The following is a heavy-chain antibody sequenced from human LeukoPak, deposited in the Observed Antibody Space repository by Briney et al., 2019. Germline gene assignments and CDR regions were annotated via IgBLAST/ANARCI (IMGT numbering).Heavy chain of an antibody. CDR2: INHSGST. V-gene: IGHV4-34*01. D-gene: IGHD3-22*01. CDR3: ASRTYYYDSSGYH. CDR1: GGSFSGYY. J-gene: IGHJ4*02. Sequence: SETLSLTCAVYGGSFSGYYWSWIRQPPGKGLEWIGEINHSGSTNYNPSLKSRVTISVDTSKNQFSLKLSSVTAADTAVYYCASRTYYYDSSGYHWGQGTLVTVSS.